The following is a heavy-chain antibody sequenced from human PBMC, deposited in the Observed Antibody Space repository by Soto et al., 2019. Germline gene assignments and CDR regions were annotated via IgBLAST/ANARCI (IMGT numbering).Heavy chain of an antibody. Sequence: EVQLLESGGGLVQPGGSLRLSCAASGFTFSSYAMGWVRQAPGKGLEWVSAISGSGGSTYYADSVKGRFTISRDNSKNTLYLQMNSLRAEDTAVYYCAKPSAERIGWVTAACFDYWGQGTLVTVSS. J-gene: IGHJ4*02. CDR2: ISGSGGST. CDR1: GFTFSSYA. D-gene: IGHD2-21*02. V-gene: IGHV3-23*01. CDR3: AKPSAERIGWVTAACFDY.